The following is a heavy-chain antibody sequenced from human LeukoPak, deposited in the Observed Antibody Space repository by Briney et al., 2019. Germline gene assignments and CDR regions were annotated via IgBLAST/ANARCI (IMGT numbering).Heavy chain of an antibody. Sequence: GGSLRLSCAASGFTFSSYSMNWVRQAPGKGLEWVSSISSSSSYIYYADSVKGRFTISRDNAKNSLYLQMNSLRAEDTAVYYCARDLVVAATTLAGGGQGTLVTVSS. CDR3: ARDLVVAATTLAG. CDR1: GFTFSSYS. V-gene: IGHV3-21*01. D-gene: IGHD2-15*01. CDR2: ISSSSSYI. J-gene: IGHJ4*02.